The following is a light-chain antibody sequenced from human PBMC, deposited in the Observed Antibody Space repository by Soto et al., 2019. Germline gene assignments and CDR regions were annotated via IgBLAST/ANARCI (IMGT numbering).Light chain of an antibody. CDR2: AAS. CDR3: QQRHMWPIT. J-gene: IGKJ5*01. V-gene: IGKV3-11*01. CDR1: RSVSSH. Sequence: EIVLTQSPATLSLSPGERATLSCRASRSVSSHLAWYQQKPGQAPRLLIYAASNRATGTPGRFSGSGSGTDFTLTISSLEPEDSAVYYCQQRHMWPITFGQGTRLEIK.